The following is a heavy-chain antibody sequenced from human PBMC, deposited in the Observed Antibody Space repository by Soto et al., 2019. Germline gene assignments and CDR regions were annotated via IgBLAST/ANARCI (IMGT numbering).Heavy chain of an antibody. CDR3: AKGQLLGYCSGGSCYRAPFDY. D-gene: IGHD2-15*01. J-gene: IGHJ4*02. CDR1: GFTFSSYG. CDR2: ISYDGSNK. Sequence: VQLVESGGGVVQPGRSLRLSCAASGFTFSSYGMHWVRQAPGKGLEWVAVISYDGSNKYYADSVKGRFTISRDNSKNTLYLQMNSLRAEDTAVYYCAKGQLLGYCSGGSCYRAPFDYWGQGTLVTVSS. V-gene: IGHV3-30*18.